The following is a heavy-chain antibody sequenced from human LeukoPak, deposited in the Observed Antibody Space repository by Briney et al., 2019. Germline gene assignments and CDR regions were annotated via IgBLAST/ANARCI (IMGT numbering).Heavy chain of an antibody. CDR1: GFTFNNYA. Sequence: GGSLRLSCAASGFTFNNYAMNWVRRAPGKGLEWLANIMQDGGEKYYVDSVKGRFTISRDNAKNSLYLQMNSLRAEDTAVYYCVRGYCSSTSCFHSIFDFWGQGTLVAVSS. CDR2: IMQDGGEK. CDR3: VRGYCSSTSCFHSIFDF. J-gene: IGHJ4*02. D-gene: IGHD2-2*01. V-gene: IGHV3-7*04.